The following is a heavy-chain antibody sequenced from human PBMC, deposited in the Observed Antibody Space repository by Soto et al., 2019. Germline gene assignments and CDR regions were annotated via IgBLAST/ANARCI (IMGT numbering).Heavy chain of an antibody. D-gene: IGHD3-10*01. Sequence: SETLSLTCTVSGGSINTYYWSWIRQAAGKGLEWIGRIYRGGRTNYNPSLIRRVSVSVDMSKNQFSLKLSSVTAADTAVYYCARGPGGFGEFSLDCWGHGTRVTVSS. CDR3: ARGPGGFGEFSLDC. J-gene: IGHJ4*01. V-gene: IGHV4-4*07. CDR1: GGSINTYY. CDR2: IYRGGRT.